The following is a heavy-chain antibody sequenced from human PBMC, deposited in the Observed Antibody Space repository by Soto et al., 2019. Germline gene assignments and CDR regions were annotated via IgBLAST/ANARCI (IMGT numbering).Heavy chain of an antibody. D-gene: IGHD3-10*01. V-gene: IGHV1-18*01. Sequence: QVQLVQSGAEVKKPGASVKVSCKASGYIFTSYAITWVRQAPGQGLEWMGWISAHNGNTNYAQKLQGRVTMTTDASTSTAYVELRSLRSDDTAVYYCARYYGLGNQPPFDYWGQGTLVSVSS. CDR3: ARYYGLGNQPPFDY. J-gene: IGHJ4*02. CDR1: GYIFTSYA. CDR2: ISAHNGNT.